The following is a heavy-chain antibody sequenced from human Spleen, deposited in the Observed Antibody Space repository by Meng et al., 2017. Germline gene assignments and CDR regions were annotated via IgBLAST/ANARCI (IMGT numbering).Heavy chain of an antibody. D-gene: IGHD6-13*01. CDR3: ARDLYSSSFYYYYGMDV. Sequence: SEPLSLPCTVSGCSISSSSYYWGWIRQPPGKGLEWIGIIYYSASTYYNPSLKSRVTISVDTSKNQFSLKLSSVTAADTAVYYCARDLYSSSFYYYYGMDVWGQGTTVTVSS. J-gene: IGHJ6*02. CDR1: GCSISSSSYY. V-gene: IGHV4-39*07. CDR2: IYYSAST.